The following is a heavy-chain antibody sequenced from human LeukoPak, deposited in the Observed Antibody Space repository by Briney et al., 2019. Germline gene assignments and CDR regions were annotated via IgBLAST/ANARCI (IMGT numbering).Heavy chain of an antibody. CDR3: ARRGSTDCSSTSCYIWFDP. Sequence: GESLKISCKGSGYSFPSYWIGWVRQMPGKGLEYMGIIHPGDSDTRYNPSFQGQATISADKSISTAYLQWSSLKASDTAMYYCARRGSTDCSSTSCYIWFDPWGQGTLVTVSS. J-gene: IGHJ5*02. CDR1: GYSFPSYW. D-gene: IGHD2-2*02. V-gene: IGHV5-51*01. CDR2: IHPGDSDT.